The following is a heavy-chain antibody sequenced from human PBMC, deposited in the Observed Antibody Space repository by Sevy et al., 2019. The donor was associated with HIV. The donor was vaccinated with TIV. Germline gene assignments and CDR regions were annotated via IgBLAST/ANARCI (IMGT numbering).Heavy chain of an antibody. D-gene: IGHD3-3*01. CDR2: IWYDGSNK. J-gene: IGHJ6*02. CDR1: GFTFSSYG. CDR3: ARDQGYYDFWSGYYDYYYYGMDV. Sequence: GGSLRLSCAASGFTFSSYGMHWVRQAPGKGLEWVAVIWYDGSNKYDADSVKGRFTISRDNSKNTLYLQMNSLRAEDTAVYYCARDQGYYDFWSGYYDYYYYGMDVWGQGTTVTVSS. V-gene: IGHV3-33*01.